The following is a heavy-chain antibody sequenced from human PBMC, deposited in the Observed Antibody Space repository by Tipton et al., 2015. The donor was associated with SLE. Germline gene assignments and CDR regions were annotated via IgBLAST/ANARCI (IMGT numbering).Heavy chain of an antibody. CDR1: GGSISSGGYY. Sequence: LRLSCTVSGGSISSGGYYWSWIRQHPGKGLEWIGYIYYSGSTYYNPSLKSRVTISVDTSKNQFSLKLSSVTAADTAVCYCARLGDYYGSGSWGLDYWGQGTLVTVSS. J-gene: IGHJ4*02. CDR2: IYYSGST. V-gene: IGHV4-31*02. CDR3: ARLGDYYGSGSWGLDY. D-gene: IGHD3-10*01.